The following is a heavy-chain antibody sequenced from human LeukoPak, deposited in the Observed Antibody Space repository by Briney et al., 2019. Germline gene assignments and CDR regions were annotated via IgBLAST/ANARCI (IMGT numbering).Heavy chain of an antibody. J-gene: IGHJ4*02. V-gene: IGHV1-46*01. CDR1: GYTFTNYY. D-gene: IGHD6-19*01. CDR2: INPRAGST. CDR3: ARIRSTIAVAGTGDHYFDY. Sequence: ASVTVSFTSSGYTFTNYYGNRVRQAPGQGLEWMGIINPRAGSTTYAQKFQGRVTMTRDTSTSTVYMELSSLRSDDTAMYYCARIRSTIAVAGTGDHYFDYWGQGTLVTVSS.